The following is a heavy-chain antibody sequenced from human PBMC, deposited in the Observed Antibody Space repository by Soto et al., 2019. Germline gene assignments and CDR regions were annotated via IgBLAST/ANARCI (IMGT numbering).Heavy chain of an antibody. CDR2: IWYDGSNK. Sequence: QVQLVESGGGVVQPGRSLRLSCAASGFTFSSFGMHWVRQAPGKGLEWVAVIWYDGSNKFYADSVKGRFTISRDNSKNTLYLQMNSLRAEDTAVYYCARVQDRYGSNSRYGMDVWGQGTTVTV. V-gene: IGHV3-33*01. D-gene: IGHD6-13*01. CDR3: ARVQDRYGSNSRYGMDV. CDR1: GFTFSSFG. J-gene: IGHJ6*02.